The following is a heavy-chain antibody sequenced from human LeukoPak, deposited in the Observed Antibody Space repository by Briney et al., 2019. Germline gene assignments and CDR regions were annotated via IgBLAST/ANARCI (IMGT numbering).Heavy chain of an antibody. J-gene: IGHJ4*02. CDR1: GFTFSTNA. D-gene: IGHD5-12*01. V-gene: IGHV3-23*01. CDR2: ISGRTGST. CDR3: AKCGSSGCHLIDY. Sequence: GGSLRLSCAASGFTFSTNAMSWVRQAPGKGLEWVSAISGRTGSTYYADSMKGRFTISRDNSKNTLYLQMDTLRAEDTAVYYCAKCGSSGCHLIDYWGQGTLVTVSS.